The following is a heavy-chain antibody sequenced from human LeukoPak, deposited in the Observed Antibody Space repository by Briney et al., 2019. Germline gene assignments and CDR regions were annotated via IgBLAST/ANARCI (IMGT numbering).Heavy chain of an antibody. CDR3: ARGFRQESECSSSSCYPIWFDP. J-gene: IGHJ5*02. Sequence: SGGSLRLPCAASGFTFSSYSMNWVRQAPGKGLEWVSYISSSSSTIYHADPVKGRFTISRDNAKNSLDLQLNSLRGEDTAVYCCARGFRQESECSSSSCYPIWFDPWGEGTLVTVS. CDR2: ISSSSSTI. CDR1: GFTFSSYS. D-gene: IGHD2-2*01. V-gene: IGHV3-48*01.